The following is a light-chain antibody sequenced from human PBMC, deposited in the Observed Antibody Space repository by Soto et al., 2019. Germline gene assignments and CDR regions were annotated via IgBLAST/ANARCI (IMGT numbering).Light chain of an antibody. CDR1: SGHSNYA. CDR2: LNSDGSH. Sequence: QPVLTQSPSASASLGASVKFTCTLSSGHSNYAIAWHRQQPEKGPRFLMKLNSDGSHTKGDGIPDRFSGSSSGAERYLTISSLQSEDEADYYCQTWGTGIQVFGGGTKVTVL. CDR3: QTWGTGIQV. V-gene: IGLV4-69*01. J-gene: IGLJ2*01.